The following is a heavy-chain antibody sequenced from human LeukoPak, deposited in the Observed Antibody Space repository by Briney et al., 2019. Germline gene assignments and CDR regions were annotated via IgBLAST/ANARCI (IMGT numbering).Heavy chain of an antibody. CDR3: ASVTTWYFQH. V-gene: IGHV3-NL1*01. CDR2: IYSGGST. CDR1: GFAFNTFG. Sequence: PGRSLRLSCAASGFAFNTFGIHWVRQAPGKGLEWVSVIYSGGSTYYADSVKGRFTISRDNSKNTLYLQMNSLRAEDTAVYYCASVTTWYFQHWGQGTLVTVSS. D-gene: IGHD4-11*01. J-gene: IGHJ1*01.